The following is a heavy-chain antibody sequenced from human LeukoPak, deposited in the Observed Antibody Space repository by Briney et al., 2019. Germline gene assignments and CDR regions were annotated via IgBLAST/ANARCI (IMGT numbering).Heavy chain of an antibody. CDR2: INWNGGST. Sequence: AGGSLRLSCAASGFTFDDYGMSWVRHAPGKGLEWVSGINWNGGSTGYADSVKGRFTISRDNAKNSLYLQMNSLRAEDTALYCCARDPAPRYCSGGSCTGWNDYWGQGTLVTVSS. D-gene: IGHD2-15*01. CDR1: GFTFDDYG. J-gene: IGHJ4*02. CDR3: ARDPAPRYCSGGSCTGWNDY. V-gene: IGHV3-20*04.